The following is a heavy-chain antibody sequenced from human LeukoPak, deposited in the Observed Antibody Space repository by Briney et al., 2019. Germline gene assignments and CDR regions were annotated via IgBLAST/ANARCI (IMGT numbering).Heavy chain of an antibody. CDR1: GGSISFYY. V-gene: IGHV4-59*01. D-gene: IGHD2-2*02. CDR3: ARGDYCSSTSCYKVAFDM. CDR2: IHYSGST. J-gene: IGHJ3*02. Sequence: SETLSLTCTVSGGSISFYYWSWIRQSPGKGLEWIGNIHYSGSTNYNPSLKSRVTISVDTSKNQFSLKLSSVTAADTAVYYCARGDYCSSTSCYKVAFDMWGQGTIVTVSS.